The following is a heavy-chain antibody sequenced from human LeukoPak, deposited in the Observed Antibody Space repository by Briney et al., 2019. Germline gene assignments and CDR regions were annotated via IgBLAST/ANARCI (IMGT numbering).Heavy chain of an antibody. CDR3: TRIQDYYGSGSPLSDY. J-gene: IGHJ4*02. CDR2: IKSKTDGGTT. V-gene: IGHV3-15*01. CDR1: GFTFSNAW. D-gene: IGHD3-10*01. Sequence: PGGSLRLSCAASGFTFSNAWMSWVRQPPGKGLEWVGRIKSKTDGGTTDYAAPVKGRFTISRDDSKSIAYLQMNSLKTEDTAVYYCTRIQDYYGSGSPLSDYWGQGTLVTVSS.